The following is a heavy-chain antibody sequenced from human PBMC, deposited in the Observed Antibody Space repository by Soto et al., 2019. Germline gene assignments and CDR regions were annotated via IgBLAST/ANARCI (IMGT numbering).Heavy chain of an antibody. D-gene: IGHD3-10*01. CDR2: ISTYNGNT. J-gene: IGHJ4*02. CDR3: VRDLDGSGSYYTDY. V-gene: IGHV1-18*01. CDR1: GYTIITCG. Sequence: GASVKVYWKASGYTIITCGISWVRQGPGQGLEWMGWISTYNGNTNYAQKLQGRVTMTTDTSTSTAYMELRGLRSYDTAVYYCVRDLDGSGSYYTDYWGQGTLVTVSS.